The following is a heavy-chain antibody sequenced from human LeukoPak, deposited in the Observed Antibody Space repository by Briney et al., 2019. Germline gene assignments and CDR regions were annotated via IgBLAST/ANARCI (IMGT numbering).Heavy chain of an antibody. CDR3: ARDPTGIAAAGRWFDP. Sequence: PSETLSLTCAVSGGSISSGGYSWSWIRQPPGKGLEWIGYIYHSGSTYYNPSLKTRVTMSVDTSKNQFSLKLDSVTAADTAMYYCARDPTGIAAAGRWFDPWGQGTLVTVSS. V-gene: IGHV4-30-2*01. CDR1: GGSISSGGYS. D-gene: IGHD6-13*01. CDR2: IYHSGST. J-gene: IGHJ5*02.